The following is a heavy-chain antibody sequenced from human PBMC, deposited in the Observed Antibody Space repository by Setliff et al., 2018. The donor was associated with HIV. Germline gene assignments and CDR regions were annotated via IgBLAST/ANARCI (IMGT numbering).Heavy chain of an antibody. CDR2: MNPNSGNR. Sequence: RASVKVSCKASGYTFTMYDINWFREATGQGLEWMGWMNPNSGNRGYAEKFQGRITVTRNASMTTVYMELSSLKSEDTAVYYCARSRRDLIVGEAVGYFDFWGQGTLVTVSS. V-gene: IGHV1-8*01. D-gene: IGHD3-22*01. CDR3: ARSRRDLIVGEAVGYFDF. J-gene: IGHJ4*02. CDR1: GYTFTMYD.